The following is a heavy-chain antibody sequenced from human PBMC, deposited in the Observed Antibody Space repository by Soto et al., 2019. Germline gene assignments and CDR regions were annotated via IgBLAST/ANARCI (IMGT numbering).Heavy chain of an antibody. J-gene: IGHJ4*02. CDR3: ARSMGYCSGGDCYFDY. Sequence: GGSLRLSCAASGFTFSSYSMNWVRQAPGKGLEWVSYISSSSSTIYYADSVKGRFTISRDNAENSLYLQMNSLRAEDTAVYYCARSMGYCSGGDCYFDYWGQGTLVTVSS. CDR2: ISSSSSTI. CDR1: GFTFSSYS. V-gene: IGHV3-48*01. D-gene: IGHD2-15*01.